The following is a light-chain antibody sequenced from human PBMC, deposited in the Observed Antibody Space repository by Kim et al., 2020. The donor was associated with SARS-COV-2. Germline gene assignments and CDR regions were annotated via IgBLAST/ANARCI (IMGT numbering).Light chain of an antibody. CDR1: SSNIGAGYD. V-gene: IGLV1-40*01. CDR3: QSYDSSLSGSRV. CDR2: GNS. J-gene: IGLJ3*02. Sequence: QLVLTQPPSVSGAPGQRVTISCTESSSNIGAGYDVHWYQQLPGTAPKLLIYGNSNRPSGVPDRFSGSKSGTSASLAITGLQAEDEADYYCQSYDSSLSGSRVFGGGTQLTVL.